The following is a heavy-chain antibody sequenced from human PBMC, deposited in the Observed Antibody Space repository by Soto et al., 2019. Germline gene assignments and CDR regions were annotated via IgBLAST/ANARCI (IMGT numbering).Heavy chain of an antibody. V-gene: IGHV3-30-3*01. Sequence: PGGSLRLSCTASGFTFSSYAMHWVRQAPGKGLEWVAVISYDGSNKYYADSVKGRFTISRDNSKNTLYLQMNSLRAEDTAVYYCARGSPSFDTMIVVVITTHPFDYWGQGTLVTVSS. CDR2: ISYDGSNK. J-gene: IGHJ4*02. CDR1: GFTFSSYA. CDR3: ARGSPSFDTMIVVVITTHPFDY. D-gene: IGHD3-22*01.